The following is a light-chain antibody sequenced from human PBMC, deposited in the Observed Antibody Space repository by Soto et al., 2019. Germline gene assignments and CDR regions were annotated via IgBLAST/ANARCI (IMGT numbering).Light chain of an antibody. J-gene: IGKJ1*01. Sequence: EIVLTQSPGTLSLSPGERATLSCRASQSVRSSYLAWYQQKPGQAPRLLIYGASSRATGIPDRFSGSGSGTDLSLTISRLEPEDFAVYYCQQYGSSPGTFGQGTKVELK. CDR1: QSVRSSY. CDR3: QQYGSSPGT. V-gene: IGKV3-20*01. CDR2: GAS.